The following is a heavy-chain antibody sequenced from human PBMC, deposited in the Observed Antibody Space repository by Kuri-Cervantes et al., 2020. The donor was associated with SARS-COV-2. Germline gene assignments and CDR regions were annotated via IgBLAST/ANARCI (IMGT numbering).Heavy chain of an antibody. CDR2: ISSSSSYI. CDR3: ARDLLTQGWFDP. J-gene: IGHJ5*02. V-gene: IGHV3-21*01. Sequence: GGSLRLSCAASGFTFSSYSMNWVRQAPGKGLEWVSSISSSSSYIYYADSVKGRFTISRDNAKNSQYLQMNSLRAEDTAVYYCARDLLTQGWFDPWGQGTLVTVSS. CDR1: GFTFSSYS. D-gene: IGHD1-26*01.